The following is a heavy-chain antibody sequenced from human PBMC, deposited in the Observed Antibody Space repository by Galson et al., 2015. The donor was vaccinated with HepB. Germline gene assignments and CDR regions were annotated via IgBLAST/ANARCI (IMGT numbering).Heavy chain of an antibody. D-gene: IGHD1-1*01. CDR1: GDSLSSSNSF. V-gene: IGHV4-39*02. J-gene: IGHJ6*02. Sequence: TLSLTCSVSGDSLSSSNSFWVWVRQPPGKGLEWIASIYYTGNTYYNPSLKSRVTISIDASKIHFSLKLSSVTAADTAVYYCARATTETLTYGMDVWGQGTTVTVSS. CDR3: ARATTETLTYGMDV. CDR2: IYYTGNT.